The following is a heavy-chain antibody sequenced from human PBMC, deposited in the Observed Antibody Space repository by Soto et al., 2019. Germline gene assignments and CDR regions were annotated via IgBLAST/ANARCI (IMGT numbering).Heavy chain of an antibody. J-gene: IGHJ4*02. CDR2: IYYSWST. V-gene: IGHV4-30-4*01. D-gene: IGHD6-19*01. Sequence: PSETLSLTCTVSGGSISSGDYYWSWIRQPPGKGLEWIGYIYYSWSTYYNPSLKSRVTISVDTSKNQFSLKLSSVTAADTAVYYCARLSSGWDFDYWGKGPLVTVSS. CDR1: GGSISSGDYY. CDR3: ARLSSGWDFDY.